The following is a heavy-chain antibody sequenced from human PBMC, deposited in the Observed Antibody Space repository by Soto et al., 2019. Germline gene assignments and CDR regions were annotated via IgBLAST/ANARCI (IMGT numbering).Heavy chain of an antibody. J-gene: IGHJ4*02. CDR2: ISSSSSYI. CDR3: ARVTGTPGGSG. D-gene: IGHD1-20*01. V-gene: IGHV3-21*01. Sequence: GWLRRSCSASGCTFSSYSMNWVRQAPGKGLEWVSSISSSSSYIYYADSVKGRFTISRDNAKNSLYLQMNSLRAEDTAVYYCARVTGTPGGSGWGQGTLVTVYS. CDR1: GCTFSSYS.